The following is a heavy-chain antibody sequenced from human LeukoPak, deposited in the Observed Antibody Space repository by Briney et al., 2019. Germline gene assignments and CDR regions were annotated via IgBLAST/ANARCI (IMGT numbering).Heavy chain of an antibody. Sequence: WASVKVSCKASGYTFTGYYMHWVRQAPGQGLEWMGWINPNSGGTNYAQKFQGRVTMTRDTSISTAYMELSRLRSDDTAVYYCVRDGTEAGHNWFDPWGQGTLVTVSS. J-gene: IGHJ5*02. CDR2: INPNSGGT. D-gene: IGHD6-13*01. CDR1: GYTFTGYY. CDR3: VRDGTEAGHNWFDP. V-gene: IGHV1-2*02.